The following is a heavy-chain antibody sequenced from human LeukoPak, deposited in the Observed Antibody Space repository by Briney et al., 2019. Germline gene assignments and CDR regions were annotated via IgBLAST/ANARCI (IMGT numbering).Heavy chain of an antibody. Sequence: GEPLKISCKGSGYSFTSYWIGWVRQMPGKGLEGMGSIYPADSNTRYSPSFQGQVTISADKSISTAYLQWSSLQASDNAMYYCARHVGIAVVSDRYFDLWGRGTLVTVSS. J-gene: IGHJ2*01. V-gene: IGHV5-51*01. CDR3: ARHVGIAVVSDRYFDL. D-gene: IGHD3-22*01. CDR1: GYSFTSYW. CDR2: IYPADSNT.